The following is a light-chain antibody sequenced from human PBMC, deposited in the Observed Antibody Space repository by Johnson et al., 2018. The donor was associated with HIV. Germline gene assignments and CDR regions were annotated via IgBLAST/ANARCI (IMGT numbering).Light chain of an antibody. CDR3: GTWDSSLSGLSI. CDR2: DNN. Sequence: QSVLTQPPSVSAAPGQKVTISCSGSSSNIGNNYVSWYQQLPGTAPKLLIYDNNKRPSGIPDRFSGSKSGTSATLGITGLQTGDEAVYYCGTWDSSLSGLSIFRTGTKVSGL. J-gene: IGLJ1*01. CDR1: SSNIGNNY. V-gene: IGLV1-51*01.